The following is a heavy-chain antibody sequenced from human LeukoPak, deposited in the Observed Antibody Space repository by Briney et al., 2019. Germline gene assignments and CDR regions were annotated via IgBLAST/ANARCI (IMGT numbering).Heavy chain of an antibody. J-gene: IGHJ4*02. CDR1: GGSISSYY. V-gene: IGHV4-4*07. CDR3: ARERATYYYDSSGYYHFDY. CDR2: IYTSGST. D-gene: IGHD3-22*01. Sequence: SETLSLTCTVSGGSISSYYWSWIRQPAGKGLEWTGRIYTSGSTNYNPSLKSRVTMSVDTPKNQFSLKLSSVTAADTAVYYCARERATYYYDSSGYYHFDYWGQGTLVTVSS.